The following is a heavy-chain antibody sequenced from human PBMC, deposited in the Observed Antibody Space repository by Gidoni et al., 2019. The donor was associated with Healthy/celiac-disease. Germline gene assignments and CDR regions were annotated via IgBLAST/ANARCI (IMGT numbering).Heavy chain of an antibody. CDR2: INHSGST. CDR1: GGSFSGYY. D-gene: IGHD6-6*01. CDR3: ASSRGTSSIAARPGGIDY. V-gene: IGHV4-34*01. J-gene: IGHJ4*02. Sequence: QVQLQQRGAGLLKPSETLSLTCAVYGGSFSGYYWSWIRQPPGKGLEWIGEINHSGSTNYNPSLKSRVTISVDTSKNQFSLKLSSVTAADTAVYYCASSRGTSSIAARPGGIDYWGQGTLVTVSS.